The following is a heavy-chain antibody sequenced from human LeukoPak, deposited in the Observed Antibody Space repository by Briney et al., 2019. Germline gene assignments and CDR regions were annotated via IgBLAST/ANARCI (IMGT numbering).Heavy chain of an antibody. J-gene: IGHJ4*02. CDR2: IYFTGST. CDR1: GASISTYY. Sequence: SETLSLTCTVSGASISTYYWSWIRQPPGKGLEWLGYIYFTGSTNYDPSLESRISISVDTSTKQFSLKLSSVTAADTAVYYCARAPQTISIAAAGYFDYWGQGTLVTVSS. D-gene: IGHD6-13*01. V-gene: IGHV4-59*01. CDR3: ARAPQTISIAAAGYFDY.